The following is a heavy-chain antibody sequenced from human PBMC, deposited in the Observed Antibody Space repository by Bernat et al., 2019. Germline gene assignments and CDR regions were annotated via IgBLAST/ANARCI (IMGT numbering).Heavy chain of an antibody. CDR3: ASVVVSNRPYWFDP. J-gene: IGHJ5*02. Sequence: QVQLQESGPGLVKPSQTLSLTCTVSGGSISGGGYYWSWIRQHPGKGLEWIGYIYYSGSTYYNPSLKSRITISVDTSKNQISLKLTSVTAADTAVYYCASVVVSNRPYWFDPGGQGTLVTVAS. CDR1: GGSISGGGYY. V-gene: IGHV4-31*03. CDR2: IYYSGST. D-gene: IGHD3-22*01.